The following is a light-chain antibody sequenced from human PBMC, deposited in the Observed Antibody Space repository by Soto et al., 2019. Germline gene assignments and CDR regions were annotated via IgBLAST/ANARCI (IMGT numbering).Light chain of an antibody. J-gene: IGKJ1*01. Sequence: ESVLTQSPATLSLSPGERATLSCRASQSVSSYLAWYQQKPGQAPRLLIYDASNRATGIPARFSGSGSGTDFTLTISSLGPEDFAVYYCQQRSNWPRTFGQGTKVDI. CDR2: DAS. CDR3: QQRSNWPRT. V-gene: IGKV3-11*01. CDR1: QSVSSY.